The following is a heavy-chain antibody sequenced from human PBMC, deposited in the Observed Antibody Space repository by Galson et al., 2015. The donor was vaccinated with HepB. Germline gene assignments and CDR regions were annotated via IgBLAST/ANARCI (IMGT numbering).Heavy chain of an antibody. V-gene: IGHV3-30-3*01. Sequence: SLRLSCAASGFTFRIHAMHWVRQAPGKGLEWVAVMSYDGSKKHYADSVKGRFTISRDNSKNKLYVQMNSLRVDDTAVYYCARDSVDGSSWYFHGMDVWGQGTTVTVSS. CDR1: GFTFRIHA. D-gene: IGHD6-13*01. CDR2: MSYDGSKK. J-gene: IGHJ6*02. CDR3: ARDSVDGSSWYFHGMDV.